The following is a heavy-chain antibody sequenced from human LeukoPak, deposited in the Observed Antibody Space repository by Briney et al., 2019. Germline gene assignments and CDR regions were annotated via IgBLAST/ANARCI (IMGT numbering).Heavy chain of an antibody. V-gene: IGHV1-18*01. CDR3: ARAYYDILTGYPQDAFGI. CDR2: ISAYNGNT. CDR1: GYTFTSYG. J-gene: IGHJ3*02. D-gene: IGHD3-9*01. Sequence: ASVKVSCKASGYTFTSYGISWVRQAPGQGLEWMGWISAYNGNTNYAQKLQGRVTMTTDTSTSTAYMELRSLRSDDTAVYYCARAYYDILTGYPQDAFGIWGQGTMVTVSS.